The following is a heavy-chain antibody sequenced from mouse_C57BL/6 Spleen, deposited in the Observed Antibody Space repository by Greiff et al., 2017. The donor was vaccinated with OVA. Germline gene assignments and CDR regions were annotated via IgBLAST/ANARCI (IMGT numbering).Heavy chain of an antibody. V-gene: IGHV1-53*01. J-gene: IGHJ1*03. D-gene: IGHD2-5*01. CDR2: INPSNGGT. CDR1: GYTFTSYW. CDR3: AIGAAYYSNYEDWYFDV. Sequence: VQLKQPGTELVKPGASVKLSCKASGYTFTSYWMHWVKQRPGQGLEWIGNINPSNGGTNYNEKFKSKATLTVDKSSSTAYMQLSSLTSEDSAVYYCAIGAAYYSNYEDWYFDVWGTGTTVTVSS.